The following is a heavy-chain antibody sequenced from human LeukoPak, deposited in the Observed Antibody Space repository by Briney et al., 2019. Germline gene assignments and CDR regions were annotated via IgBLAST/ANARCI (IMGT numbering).Heavy chain of an antibody. Sequence: SETLSLTCTVSGGPINSDYWSWTRQSAGKGLERIGRMNAGGTINYNPSLKSRVTMSVDTSKNQFSLKLTSVTAADTAVYYCATLTRRSSRGSSWYARSDYWGQGTLVTVSS. D-gene: IGHD6-13*01. CDR2: MNAGGTI. CDR1: GGPINSDY. V-gene: IGHV4-4*07. J-gene: IGHJ4*02. CDR3: ATLTRRSSRGSSWYARSDY.